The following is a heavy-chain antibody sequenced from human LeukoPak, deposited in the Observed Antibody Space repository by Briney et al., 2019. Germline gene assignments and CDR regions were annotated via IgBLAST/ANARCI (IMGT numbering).Heavy chain of an antibody. D-gene: IGHD2-2*02. J-gene: IGHJ4*02. CDR1: GDPMDNYY. CDR3: AREPMYCSSTSCYTMWYFDY. CDR2: VYYNGGT. Sequence: PSETLSLICIVSGDPMDNYYWSWIRQPPGKELEWIGYVYYNGGTSYNPSLKSRVTISVDTSKKQFSLKLSSVTAADTAVYYCAREPMYCSSTSCYTMWYFDYWGQGTLVTVSS. V-gene: IGHV4-59*12.